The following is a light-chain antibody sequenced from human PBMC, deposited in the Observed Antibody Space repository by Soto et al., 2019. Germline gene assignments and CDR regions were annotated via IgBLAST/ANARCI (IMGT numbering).Light chain of an antibody. Sequence: DIHMTQSPSTLSASVGDRVTITCRASQSIRVWLAWYQQKPGKAPNLLIYKTSSLETGVPSRFSGSGSGTEFTLTISSLQPDDFATDYCQHDNDYSWTFGQGTEVEIK. CDR3: QHDNDYSWT. J-gene: IGKJ1*01. CDR1: QSIRVW. CDR2: KTS. V-gene: IGKV1-5*03.